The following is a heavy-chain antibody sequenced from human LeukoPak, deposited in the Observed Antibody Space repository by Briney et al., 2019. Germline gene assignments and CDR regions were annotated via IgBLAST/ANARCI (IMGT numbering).Heavy chain of an antibody. Sequence: HPGRSLRLSCAASGFTFGSYGMHWVRQAPGKGLEWVAVISYDGSNKYYADSVKGRFTISRDNSKNTLYLQMNSLRAEDTAVYYCAKDFSAAGTRGIDYWGQGTLVTVSS. CDR3: AKDFSAAGTRGIDY. V-gene: IGHV3-30*18. J-gene: IGHJ4*02. CDR1: GFTFGSYG. CDR2: ISYDGSNK. D-gene: IGHD6-13*01.